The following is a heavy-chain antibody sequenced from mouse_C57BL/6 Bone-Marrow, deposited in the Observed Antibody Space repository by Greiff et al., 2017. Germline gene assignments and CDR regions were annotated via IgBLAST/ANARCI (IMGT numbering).Heavy chain of an antibody. V-gene: IGHV5-4*03. CDR2: ISDGGSYT. D-gene: IGHD1-1*02. CDR3: ARALWAWFAY. J-gene: IGHJ3*01. Sequence: EVKLQESGGGLVKPGGSLKLSCAASGFTFSSYAMSWVRQTPEKRLEWVATISDGGSYTYYPDNVKGRFTISRDNAKNNLYLQMSHLKSEDTAMYYCARALWAWFAYWGQGTLVTVSA. CDR1: GFTFSSYA.